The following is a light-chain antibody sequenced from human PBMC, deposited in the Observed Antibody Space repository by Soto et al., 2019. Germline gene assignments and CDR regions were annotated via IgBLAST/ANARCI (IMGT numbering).Light chain of an antibody. CDR1: QSVSSN. CDR3: QQYDNWPPIT. Sequence: EVVMTLSPATLSVSPGERATLSCRASQSVSSNLAWYQQKPGQAPRLLIYGASTRATGVPARFSGSGSGTEFTLTISSVQSEDSAVYYCQQYDNWPPITFGQGTRLEIK. V-gene: IGKV3-15*01. J-gene: IGKJ5*01. CDR2: GAS.